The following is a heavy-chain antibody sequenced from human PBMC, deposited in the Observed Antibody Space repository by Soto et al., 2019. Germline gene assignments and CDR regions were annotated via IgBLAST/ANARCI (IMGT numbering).Heavy chain of an antibody. V-gene: IGHV3-74*01. D-gene: IGHD2-15*01. CDR1: GFTFTSYW. J-gene: IGHJ4*02. CDR3: ASVRVVEAATNFDY. CDR2: INSDGSST. Sequence: EVQLVESGGGLVQPGGSLRLSCAASGFTFTSYWMHWVRQAPGKGLVWVARINSDGSSTTYADSVKGRFTISRDNAKNTLYLQMNSLRAEDTAVYYCASVRVVEAATNFDYWGQGTLVTVSS.